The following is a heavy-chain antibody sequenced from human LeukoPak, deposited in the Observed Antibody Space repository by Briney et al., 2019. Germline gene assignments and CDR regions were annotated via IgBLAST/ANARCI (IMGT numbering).Heavy chain of an antibody. Sequence: ASVKVSCKASGYTFTSYGISWVRQAPGQGLEWMGWISAYNGNTNYAQKLQGRVTMTTDTSTSTAYMELRSLRSDDTAVYYCARVWYYYDSSGRSGYYYYYYMDVWGKGTTVTVSS. D-gene: IGHD3-22*01. CDR3: ARVWYYYDSSGRSGYYYYYYMDV. CDR1: GYTFTSYG. CDR2: ISAYNGNT. V-gene: IGHV1-18*01. J-gene: IGHJ6*03.